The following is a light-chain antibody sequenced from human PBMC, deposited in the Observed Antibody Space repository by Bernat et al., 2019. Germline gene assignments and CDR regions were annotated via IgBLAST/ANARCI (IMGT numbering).Light chain of an antibody. CDR3: QKYNSAPLT. CDR1: QSVSDNY. J-gene: IGKJ4*01. Sequence: EIVLTQSPGTLSLSPGERATLSCRASQSVSDNYLAWYQQKPGQAPRLLIYGASSRATGVPDRFSGSGSGTDFTLTISSLQPEDVATYYCQKYNSAPLTFGGGTKVEIK. CDR2: GAS. V-gene: IGKV3-20*01.